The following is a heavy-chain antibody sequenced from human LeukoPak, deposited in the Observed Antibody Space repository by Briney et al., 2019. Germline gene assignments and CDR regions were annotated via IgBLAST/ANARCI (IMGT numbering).Heavy chain of an antibody. J-gene: IGHJ4*02. CDR3: AREGDGYNSPIDY. D-gene: IGHD5-24*01. CDR1: GFTFSSYS. Sequence: GGSLRLSCAASGFTFSSYSMNWVRQAPGKGLEWVSSISSSSSYIYYADSVKGRFTISRDNAKNSLYLQMNSLRAEDTAVYYCAREGDGYNSPIDYWGQGTLVTVSS. V-gene: IGHV3-21*01. CDR2: ISSSSSYI.